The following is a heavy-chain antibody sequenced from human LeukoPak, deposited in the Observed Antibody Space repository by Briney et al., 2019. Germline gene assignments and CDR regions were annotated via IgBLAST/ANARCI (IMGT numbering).Heavy chain of an antibody. D-gene: IGHD2-2*01. CDR1: GGSISSYY. J-gene: IGHJ4*02. Sequence: PSETLSLTSTVSGGSISSYYWSWIRQPPGKGLEWIGYIYYSGSTNYNPSLKSRVTISVDTSKNQFSLKLSSVTAADTAVYYCARGYCSSTSCYDYWGQGTLVTVSS. CDR2: IYYSGST. CDR3: ARGYCSSTSCYDY. V-gene: IGHV4-59*01.